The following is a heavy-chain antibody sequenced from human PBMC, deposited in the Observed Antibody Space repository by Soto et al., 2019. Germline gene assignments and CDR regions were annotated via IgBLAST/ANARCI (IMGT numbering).Heavy chain of an antibody. CDR2: ISAYNGNT. CDR3: ARGMTGRYCYYCYGMDV. J-gene: IGHJ6*02. D-gene: IGHD3-9*01. V-gene: IGHV1-18*04. CDR1: GYTFTSYG. Sequence: QVQLVQSGAEVKKPGASVKVSCKASGYTFTSYGISWVRQAPGQGLEWMGWISAYNGNTNYAQKLQGRVTMTTDTSTSTAYMELRSLRSDDTAGYYCARGMTGRYCYYCYGMDVWGQGTTVTVSS.